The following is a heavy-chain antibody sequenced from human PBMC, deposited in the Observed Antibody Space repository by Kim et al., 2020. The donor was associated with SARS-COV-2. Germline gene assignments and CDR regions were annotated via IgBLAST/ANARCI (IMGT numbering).Heavy chain of an antibody. J-gene: IGHJ6*03. CDR3: ARGIGYYYYYMDV. V-gene: IGHV5-51*01. Sequence: YSPSFQGQVTISADKSLSTAYLQWSSLKASDTAMYYCARGIGYYYYYMDVWGKGTTVTVSS. D-gene: IGHD2-21*01.